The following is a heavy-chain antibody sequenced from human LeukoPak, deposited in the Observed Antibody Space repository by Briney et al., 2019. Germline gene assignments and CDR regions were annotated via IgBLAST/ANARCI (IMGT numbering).Heavy chain of an antibody. CDR3: ARGGGDDFWSGLHTANDFADY. CDR2: INTNTGNP. D-gene: IGHD3-3*01. Sequence: GASVNVSCKTSGYTFTKFAVNWVRQAPGQGLEWMGWINTNTGNPTYAQGFTGRFVFSLDTSVSTAYLQISSLKAEDTAVYYCARGGGDDFWSGLHTANDFADYWGQGTPVTVSS. J-gene: IGHJ4*02. V-gene: IGHV7-4-1*02. CDR1: GYTFTKFA.